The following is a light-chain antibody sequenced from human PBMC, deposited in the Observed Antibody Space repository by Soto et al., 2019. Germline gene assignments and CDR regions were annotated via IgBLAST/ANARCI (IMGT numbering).Light chain of an antibody. CDR1: QSVSSF. CDR2: DAS. V-gene: IGKV3-11*01. Sequence: EIVLTQSPATLSLSPGERATLSCRASQSVSSFLAWYQQKPGQAPRLLIYDASNRATGIPARFSGSGSGTDFTLTISGLEPEDVAVDYCQHRSNWPLTFGGGTKVEI. CDR3: QHRSNWPLT. J-gene: IGKJ4*01.